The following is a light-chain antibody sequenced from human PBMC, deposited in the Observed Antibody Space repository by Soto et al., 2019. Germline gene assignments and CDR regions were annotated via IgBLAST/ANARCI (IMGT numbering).Light chain of an antibody. CDR2: GSS. Sequence: EIVLTQSPGTLSLSPGERATLSCRASQSVSSSYLAWYQQKPGQAPRLLIYGSSGRATGIPDRFSGSGSGTDFTLTISRLEPEDFAVYYCQQYGSSPLFNFGPGTKGDIK. J-gene: IGKJ3*01. CDR3: QQYGSSPLFN. CDR1: QSVSSSY. V-gene: IGKV3-20*01.